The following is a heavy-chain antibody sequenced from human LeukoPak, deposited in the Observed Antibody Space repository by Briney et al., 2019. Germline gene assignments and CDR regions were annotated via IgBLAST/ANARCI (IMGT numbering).Heavy chain of an antibody. CDR1: GYSISSGYY. J-gene: IGHJ4*02. Sequence: SETLSLTCTVSGYSISSGYYWGWIRQPPGKGLEWIGSIYHSGSTYYNPSLKSRVTISVDTSKNQFSPKLSSVTAADTAVYYCARGSYYDSSGYYSIGVVDYWGQGTLVTVSS. CDR2: IYHSGST. D-gene: IGHD3-22*01. V-gene: IGHV4-38-2*02. CDR3: ARGSYYDSSGYYSIGVVDY.